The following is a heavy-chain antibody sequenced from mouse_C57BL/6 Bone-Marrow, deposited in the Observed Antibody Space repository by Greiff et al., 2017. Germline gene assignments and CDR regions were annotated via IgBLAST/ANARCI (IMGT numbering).Heavy chain of an antibody. Sequence: QVQLQQSGAELVRPGTSVKVSCKASGYAFTNYLIEWVKQRPGQGLEWIGVINPGSGGTNYNEKFKGKGTLTADKSSSTAYMQLSSLTSEDSAVYFCARAWYYFDYWGQGTTLTVSS. CDR1: GYAFTNYL. J-gene: IGHJ2*01. V-gene: IGHV1-54*01. CDR2: INPGSGGT. CDR3: ARAWYYFDY.